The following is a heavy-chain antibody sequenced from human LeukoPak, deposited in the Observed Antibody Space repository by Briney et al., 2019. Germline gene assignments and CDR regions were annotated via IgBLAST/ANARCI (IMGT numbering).Heavy chain of an antibody. CDR1: GGSFSGFY. CDR3: ARGSMGDNYYYYMDV. V-gene: IGHV4-34*01. J-gene: IGHJ6*03. Sequence: PSETLSLTCSVSGGSFSGFYWTWIRQSPGKGLEWIGEYNHFGSTTYNPSLNNRVTISVDTSRSQFSLKLSSVTAADTAVYYCARGSMGDNYYYYMDVWGKGTTVTVSS. D-gene: IGHD6-6*01. CDR2: YNHFGST.